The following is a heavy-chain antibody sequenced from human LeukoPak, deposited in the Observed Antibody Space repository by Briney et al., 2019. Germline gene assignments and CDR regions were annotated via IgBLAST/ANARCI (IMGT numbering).Heavy chain of an antibody. CDR1: GYTSTDYY. Sequence: ASVKISCKVSGYTSTDYYMHWVQQAPGKGLEWMGLVDPEDGETIYAEKFQGRVTITADTSTDTAYMELSSLRSEDTAVYYCARGGGYNHFDYWGQGTLVTVSS. D-gene: IGHD5-24*01. CDR3: ARGGGYNHFDY. CDR2: VDPEDGET. J-gene: IGHJ4*02. V-gene: IGHV1-69-2*01.